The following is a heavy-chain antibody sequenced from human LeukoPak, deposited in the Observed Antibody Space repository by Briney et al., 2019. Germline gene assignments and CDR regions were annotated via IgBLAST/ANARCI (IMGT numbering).Heavy chain of an antibody. CDR3: ARQGQYQLPTYY. J-gene: IGHJ4*02. CDR2: IYYSGNT. CDR1: GDSISTSNSY. Sequence: SETLSLTCTVSGDSISTSNSYWGWIRQPPRKGLEWIGSIYYSGNTYYNPSLKSRVTISVDTSKNQFSLKLSSVTAADTAVYYCARQGQYQLPTYYWGQGTLVTVSS. V-gene: IGHV4-39*01. D-gene: IGHD2-2*01.